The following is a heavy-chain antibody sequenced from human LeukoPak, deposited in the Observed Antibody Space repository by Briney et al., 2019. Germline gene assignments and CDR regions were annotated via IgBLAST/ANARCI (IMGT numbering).Heavy chain of an antibody. D-gene: IGHD2/OR15-2a*01. CDR3: AKAPGKDYYYFDY. CDR2: FSGSGGST. CDR1: GFTFSSYA. J-gene: IGHJ4*02. V-gene: IGHV3-23*01. Sequence: PGGSLRLSCAASGFTFSSYAMTWVSQDPGKGLEWVSSFSGSGGSTYYADSVKGRFTISRDNSANTLYLQMNSLRAEDTAVYYCAKAPGKDYYYFDYWGQGTLVTVSS.